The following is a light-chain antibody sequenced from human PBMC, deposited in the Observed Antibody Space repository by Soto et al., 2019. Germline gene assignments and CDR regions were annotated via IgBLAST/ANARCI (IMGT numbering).Light chain of an antibody. CDR2: DVS. J-gene: IGLJ1*01. CDR3: CSYAGSYTHYV. CDR1: SSDVGGY. V-gene: IGLV2-11*01. Sequence: QSALTQPRSVSGSPGQSITISCTGTSSDVGGYNDVSKRPSGVPDRFSGSKSGNTASLTISGLQAEDEADYYCCSYAGSYTHYVFGTRTKLTVL.